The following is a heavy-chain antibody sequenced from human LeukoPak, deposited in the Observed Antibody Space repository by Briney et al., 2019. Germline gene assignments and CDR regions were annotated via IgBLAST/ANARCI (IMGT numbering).Heavy chain of an antibody. V-gene: IGHV3-30*03. CDR2: ISYDGSNK. Sequence: QPGGSLRLSCAASGFTFSSYGMHWVRQAPGKGLEWVAVISYDGSNKYYADSVKGRFTISRDNSKNTLYLQMNSLRAEDTAVYYCAREILGGSGTPDYWGQGTLVTVSS. CDR3: AREILGGSGTPDY. J-gene: IGHJ4*02. CDR1: GFTFSSYG. D-gene: IGHD3-10*01.